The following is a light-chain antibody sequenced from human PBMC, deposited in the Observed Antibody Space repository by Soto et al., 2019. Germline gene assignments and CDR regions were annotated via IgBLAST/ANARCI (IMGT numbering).Light chain of an antibody. CDR1: SSDDGGFNY. J-gene: IGLJ1*01. Sequence: QSALTQPASVSGSPGQSISISCTGTSSDDGGFNYVSWYQQHPGKAPKLMIYDVTNRPSGVSYRFSGSKSGNTASLTISGLQAEDEADYYCNLYTNSSTYVFGTGTKLTVL. CDR3: NLYTNSSTYV. V-gene: IGLV2-14*03. CDR2: DVT.